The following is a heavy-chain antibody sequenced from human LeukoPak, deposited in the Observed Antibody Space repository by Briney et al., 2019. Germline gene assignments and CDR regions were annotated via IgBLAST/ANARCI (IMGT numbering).Heavy chain of an antibody. V-gene: IGHV4-61*01. J-gene: IGHJ4*02. CDR2: IYYSGST. CDR1: GGSVSSGSYY. Sequence: SETLSLTCTVSGGSVSSGSYYWSWIRQPPGKGLEWIGYIYYSGSTNYNPSLKSRVTISVDTSKNQFSLKLSSVTAADTAVYYCARGRYSYGSRWGQGTLVTVFS. D-gene: IGHD5-18*01. CDR3: ARGRYSYGSR.